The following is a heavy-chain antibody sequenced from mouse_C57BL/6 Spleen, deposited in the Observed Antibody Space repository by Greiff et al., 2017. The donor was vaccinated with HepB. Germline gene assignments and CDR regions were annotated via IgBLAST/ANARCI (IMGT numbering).Heavy chain of an antibody. CDR2: IYPGDGDT. CDR3: ARNWEGLFDY. CDR1: GYAFSSSW. J-gene: IGHJ2*01. D-gene: IGHD4-1*01. Sequence: QVQLKESGPELVKPGASVKISCKASGYAFSSSWMNWVKQRPGKGLEWIGRIYPGDGDTNYNGKFKGKATLTADKSSSTAYMQLSSLTSEDSAVYFCARNWEGLFDYWGQGTTLTVSS. V-gene: IGHV1-82*01.